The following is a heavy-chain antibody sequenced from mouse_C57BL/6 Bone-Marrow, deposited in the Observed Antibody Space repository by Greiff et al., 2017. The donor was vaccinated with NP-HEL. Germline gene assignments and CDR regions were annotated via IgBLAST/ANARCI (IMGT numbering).Heavy chain of an antibody. Sequence: QVHVKQPGAELVKPGASVKVSCKASGYTFTSYWMHWVKQRPGQGLEWIGRIHPSDSDTNYNQKFKGKATLTVDKSSSTAYMQLSSLTSEDSAVYYCITTVVATTDYYALDYWGQGPSVTVSS. CDR1: GYTFTSYW. V-gene: IGHV1-74*01. J-gene: IGHJ4*01. CDR2: IHPSDSDT. CDR3: ITTVVATTDYYALDY. D-gene: IGHD1-1*01.